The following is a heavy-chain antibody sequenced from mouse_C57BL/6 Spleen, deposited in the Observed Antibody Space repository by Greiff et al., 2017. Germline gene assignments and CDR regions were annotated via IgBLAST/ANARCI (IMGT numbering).Heavy chain of an antibody. J-gene: IGHJ2*01. CDR1: GYTFTSYW. CDR3: ARYEGSLGRIDY. D-gene: IGHD4-1*01. V-gene: IGHV1-69*01. CDR2: IDPSDSYT. Sequence: QVQLKQPGAELVMPGASVKLSCKASGYTFTSYWMHWVKQRPGQGLEWIGEIDPSDSYTNYNQKFKGKSTLTVDKSSSTAYMQLSSLTSEDSAVYYCARYEGSLGRIDYWGQGTTLTVSS.